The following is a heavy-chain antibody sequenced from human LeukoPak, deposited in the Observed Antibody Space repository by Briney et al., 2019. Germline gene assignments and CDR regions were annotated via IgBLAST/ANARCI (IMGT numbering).Heavy chain of an antibody. D-gene: IGHD3-10*01. V-gene: IGHV3-66*01. CDR2: ICRGGST. CDR1: GFTVSSNY. J-gene: IGHJ4*02. Sequence: GGSLGLSCAASGFTVSSNYMSRVRQAPGKGLEWVSVICRGGSTYNADPGKGRFTISTDNSKNPLYLQMNSLTAEDTAVYYCARYYYGSGSFDYWGQGTLVTVSS. CDR3: ARYYYGSGSFDY.